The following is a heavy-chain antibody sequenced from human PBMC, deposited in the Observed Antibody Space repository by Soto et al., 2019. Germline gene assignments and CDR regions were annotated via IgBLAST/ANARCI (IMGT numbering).Heavy chain of an antibody. V-gene: IGHV3-30*18. CDR3: AKDLMIAVAGTTYYSSGMDV. CDR1: GFTFSSYG. J-gene: IGHJ6*02. D-gene: IGHD6-19*01. Sequence: PGGSLRLSCAASGFTFSSYGMHWVRQAPGKGLEWVAVISYDGSNKYYADSVKGRFTISRDNSKNTLYLQMNSLRAEDTAVYYCAKDLMIAVAGTTYYSSGMDVWGQGTTVTVSS. CDR2: ISYDGSNK.